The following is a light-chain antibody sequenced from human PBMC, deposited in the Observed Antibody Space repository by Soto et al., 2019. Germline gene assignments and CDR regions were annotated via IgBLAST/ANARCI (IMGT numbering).Light chain of an antibody. Sequence: QSVLTQPASVSGSPGQSITISCTGTSSDVGGYNYVSWYQQHPGKAPKLMIYDVSNRPSGVSKRFSGFKSGNTASLTISGLHAEDEADYYCSSYTTSSTYVFGTGTKLTVL. CDR3: SSYTTSSTYV. J-gene: IGLJ1*01. CDR2: DVS. CDR1: SSDVGGYNY. V-gene: IGLV2-14*03.